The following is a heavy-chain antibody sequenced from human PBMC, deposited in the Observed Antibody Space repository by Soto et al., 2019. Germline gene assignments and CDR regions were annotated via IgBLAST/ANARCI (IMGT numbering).Heavy chain of an antibody. J-gene: IGHJ4*02. CDR3: ARSYDILTNFDY. D-gene: IGHD3-9*01. CDR2: IYYSGST. Sequence: PSXTLSLTCTVSGGSMSSSSYYWGWIRQPPGKGLEWIGSIYYSGSTYYNPSLKSRVTISVDTSKNQFSLKLSSVTAADTAVYYCARSYDILTNFDYWGQGTLVTVSS. V-gene: IGHV4-39*01. CDR1: GGSMSSSSYY.